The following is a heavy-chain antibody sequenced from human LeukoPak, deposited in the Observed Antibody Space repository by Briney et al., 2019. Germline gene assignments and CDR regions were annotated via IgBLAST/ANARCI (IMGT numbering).Heavy chain of an antibody. CDR2: IKSKTDGGTT. CDR3: TTDAASRVVGATLDY. Sequence: GGSLRLSCAASGFTFSNAWMSWVRQAPGKGLEWVGRIKSKTDGGTTDYAAPVKGRFTISRDDSKNTLYLQMNSLKTEDTAVYYCTTDAASRVVGATLDYWGQGTLVTVSS. V-gene: IGHV3-15*01. D-gene: IGHD1-26*01. CDR1: GFTFSNAW. J-gene: IGHJ4*02.